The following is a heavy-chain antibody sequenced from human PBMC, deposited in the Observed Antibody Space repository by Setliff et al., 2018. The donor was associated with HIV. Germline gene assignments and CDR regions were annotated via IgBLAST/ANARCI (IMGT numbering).Heavy chain of an antibody. CDR2: IYHSGGT. CDR1: GGSISSSNW. V-gene: IGHV4-4*02. CDR3: ARVITMVWTTFDP. D-gene: IGHD3-10*01. Sequence: PSETLSLTCAVSGGSISSSNWWSWVRQPPGKGLEWIGEIYHSGGTNYNPSLKSRVTISLDKSKNYFSLELRSVTAADTAVYYCARVITMVWTTFDPWGQGTLVTVSS. J-gene: IGHJ5*02.